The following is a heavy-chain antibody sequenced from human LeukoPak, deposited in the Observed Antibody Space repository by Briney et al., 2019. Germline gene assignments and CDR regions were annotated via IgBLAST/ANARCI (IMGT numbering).Heavy chain of an antibody. J-gene: IGHJ3*02. V-gene: IGHV3-33*01. CDR3: ARNDRGAFDI. D-gene: IGHD3-22*01. CDR1: GFTFRAYG. Sequence: GGSLRLSCAASGFTFRAYGMHWVRQAPGKGLEWVAVIWADESNKYYADSVKGRFTISRDNSKNTLYLQMSSLRVEDTAVYYCARNDRGAFDIWGQGTMVTVSS. CDR2: IWADESNK.